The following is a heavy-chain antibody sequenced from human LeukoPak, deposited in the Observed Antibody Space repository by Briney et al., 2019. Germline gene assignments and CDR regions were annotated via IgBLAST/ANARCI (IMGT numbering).Heavy chain of an antibody. D-gene: IGHD1-1*01. V-gene: IGHV4-59*12. J-gene: IGHJ4*02. Sequence: SETLSLTCSVSGASISTYYWSWIRQPPEKGLEWIGYIHYSGSTSYNPSLKSRVTMSVDTSKNQFSLKLSSVTAADTAVYYCARDRGTWNDDGFDYWGQGTLVTVSS. CDR3: ARDRGTWNDDGFDY. CDR2: IHYSGST. CDR1: GASISTYY.